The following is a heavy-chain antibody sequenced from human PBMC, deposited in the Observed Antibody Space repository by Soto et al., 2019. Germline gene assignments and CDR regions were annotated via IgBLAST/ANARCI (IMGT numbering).Heavy chain of an antibody. CDR1: GYSFTSYW. Sequence: GESLKISCKVSGYSFTSYWIGWVRQMPGKGLEWMGIFFPGDSDTRYSPSFQGQVTFSADTSISTAYLQWNSLQASDTAIYYCARHVSSSSRPYYYYAMDVWGQGTTVTVSS. V-gene: IGHV5-51*01. CDR3: ARHVSSSSRPYYYYAMDV. CDR2: FFPGDSDT. D-gene: IGHD6-6*01. J-gene: IGHJ6*02.